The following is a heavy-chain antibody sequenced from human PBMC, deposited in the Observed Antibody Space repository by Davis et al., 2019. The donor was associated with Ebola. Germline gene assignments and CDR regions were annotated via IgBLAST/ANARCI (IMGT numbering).Heavy chain of an antibody. J-gene: IGHJ4*02. V-gene: IGHV4-30-4*07. CDR1: GGSISSGGYS. D-gene: IGHD1-1*01. CDR2: TYYSGST. Sequence: MPSETLSLTCAVSGGSISSGGYSWSWIRQPPGKGLEWIGYTYYSGSTHYNPSLKSRVTISGDTSRNQFSLKLSSVTAADTAVYYCARAQFPTTSDHWGQGTLVSVSS. CDR3: ARAQFPTTSDH.